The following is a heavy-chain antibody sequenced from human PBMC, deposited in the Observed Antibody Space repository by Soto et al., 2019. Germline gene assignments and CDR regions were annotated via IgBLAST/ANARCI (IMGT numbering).Heavy chain of an antibody. V-gene: IGHV3-15*01. J-gene: IGHJ6*02. CDR1: GFTFSNAW. CDR3: TTDPRYRSGGSCPTDYYYGMDV. Sequence: LSCSASGFTFSNAWMSWVRQAPGKGLEWVGRIKSKTDGGTTDYAAPVKGRFTISRDDSKNTLYLQMNSLKTEDTAVYYCTTDPRYRSGGSCPTDYYYGMDVWGQGTTVTVSS. D-gene: IGHD2-15*01. CDR2: IKSKTDGGTT.